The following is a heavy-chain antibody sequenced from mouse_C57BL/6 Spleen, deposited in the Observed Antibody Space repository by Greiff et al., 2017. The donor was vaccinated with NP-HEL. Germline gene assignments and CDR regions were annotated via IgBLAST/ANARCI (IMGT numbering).Heavy chain of an antibody. V-gene: IGHV1-82*01. Sequence: QVQLQQSGPELVKPGASVKISCKASGYAFSSSWMNWVKQRPGKGLEWIGRIYPGDTNYNGKFKGKATLTADKSSSTAYMQLSSLTSEDSAVYFCARDPYYYGSSYDYAMDYWGQGTSVTVSS. CDR1: GYAFSSSW. CDR2: IYPGDT. D-gene: IGHD1-1*01. J-gene: IGHJ4*01. CDR3: ARDPYYYGSSYDYAMDY.